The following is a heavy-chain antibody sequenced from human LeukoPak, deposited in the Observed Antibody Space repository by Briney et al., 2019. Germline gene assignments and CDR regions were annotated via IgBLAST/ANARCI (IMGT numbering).Heavy chain of an antibody. J-gene: IGHJ6*02. D-gene: IGHD6-13*01. CDR1: GYTFTSYG. V-gene: IGHV1-18*01. CDR2: ISAYNGNT. Sequence: ASVKVSCKASGYTFTSYGISWVRQAPGQGLEWMGWISAYNGNTNYAQKLQGRVTMTTDTSTSTTYMELRSLRSDDTAVYYCARGGIAGKAYYGMDVWGQGTTVTVSS. CDR3: ARGGIAGKAYYGMDV.